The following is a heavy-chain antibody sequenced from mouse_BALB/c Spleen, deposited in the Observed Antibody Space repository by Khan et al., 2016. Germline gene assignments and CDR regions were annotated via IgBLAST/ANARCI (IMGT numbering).Heavy chain of an antibody. CDR2: IDPYNGVS. V-gene: IGHV1S135*01. CDR3: ARWEGDYVAFAY. CDR1: GYAFTTYN. J-gene: IGHJ3*01. D-gene: IGHD2-13*01. Sequence: VQLQQSGPELVKPGASVKVSCKGSGYAFTTYNMYWVKQSHGKSLEWIGYIDPYNGVSSYNQKFKDKATLTVDESSSTAYLHLNSLTSEDSAVXSCARWEGDYVAFAYWGQGTLVTVSA.